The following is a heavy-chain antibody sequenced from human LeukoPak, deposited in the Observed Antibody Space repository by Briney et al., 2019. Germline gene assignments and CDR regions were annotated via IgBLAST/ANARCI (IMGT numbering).Heavy chain of an antibody. D-gene: IGHD5-18*01. V-gene: IGHV3-23*01. CDR1: GFTFSSSA. CDR3: AKDKDTAFDY. Sequence: GSLRLSCAASGFTFSSSAMSWVRQAPGKGLEWVSAILGSGHSTYYADSVKGRFTISRDNSKNTLYLQMNSLRTEDTAVYYCAKDKDTAFDYWGQGTLVTVSS. J-gene: IGHJ4*02. CDR2: ILGSGHST.